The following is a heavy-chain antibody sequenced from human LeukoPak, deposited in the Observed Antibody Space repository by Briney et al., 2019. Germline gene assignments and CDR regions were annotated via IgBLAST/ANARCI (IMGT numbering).Heavy chain of an antibody. CDR3: ARERRRLVGFDP. J-gene: IGHJ5*02. CDR1: GYTFTGYY. Sequence: SVKLSCKASGYTFTGYYMHWVRQAPGQGLEWMVWINPNSGGTYYAQKFQGRVSMTRDTSISTAYMELSRLRSDDTAVYYCARERRRLVGFDPWGQGTLVTVSS. CDR2: INPNSGGT. V-gene: IGHV1-2*02.